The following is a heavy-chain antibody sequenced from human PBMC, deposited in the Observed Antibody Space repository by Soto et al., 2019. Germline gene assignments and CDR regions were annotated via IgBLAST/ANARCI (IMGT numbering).Heavy chain of an antibody. Sequence: GASVKVSCKVSGYILTELSIHWVRQAPGKGLEWMGGFDPEDGERIYAQRFQGRVTMTEDTSTNTAYMEWSSLRSEDTAVYYCATSWSYQLRDHYFGMDVWGQGTTVTVSS. V-gene: IGHV1-24*01. CDR1: GYILTELS. CDR2: FDPEDGER. CDR3: ATSWSYQLRDHYFGMDV. J-gene: IGHJ6*02. D-gene: IGHD1-26*01.